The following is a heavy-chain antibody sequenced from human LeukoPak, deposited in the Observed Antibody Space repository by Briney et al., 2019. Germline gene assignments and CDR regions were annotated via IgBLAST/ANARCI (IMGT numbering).Heavy chain of an antibody. J-gene: IGHJ1*01. V-gene: IGHV5-51*01. CDR3: ASPAPQAAPGSGFQH. Sequence: PGGSLQISCKGSGSHFTSYWIGWGRQMPGKGLEWMGIIYPGDSETINSPSFQGQVTISADKSISTAYLQWSSLKASDTAMYYCASPAPQAAPGSGFQHWGQGTLVTVSS. D-gene: IGHD6-13*01. CDR2: IYPGDSET. CDR1: GSHFTSYW.